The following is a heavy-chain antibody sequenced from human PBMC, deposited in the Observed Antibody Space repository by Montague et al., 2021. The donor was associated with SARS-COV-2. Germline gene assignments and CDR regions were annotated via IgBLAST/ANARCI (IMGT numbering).Heavy chain of an antibody. CDR1: GGSISSFY. V-gene: IGHV4-59*08. D-gene: IGHD2-15*01. J-gene: IGHJ4*02. Sequence: SETLSLTCTVSGGSISSFYWSWFRQPPGKGLEWIGYISDSGSTNYNPSLTSRVTMSVDTSTNQFSLKVNSVTAADTAAYYCARHYSATLPAVYWGQGTLVTVSS. CDR2: ISDSGST. CDR3: ARHYSATLPAVY.